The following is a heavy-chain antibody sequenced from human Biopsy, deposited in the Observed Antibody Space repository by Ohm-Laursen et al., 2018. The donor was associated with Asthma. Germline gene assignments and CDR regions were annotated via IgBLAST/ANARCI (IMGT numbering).Heavy chain of an antibody. J-gene: IGHJ6*02. V-gene: IGHV1-69*13. D-gene: IGHD6-19*01. CDR1: GGTFSNFA. Sequence: GASVKASCKAPGGTFSNFAISWARQAPGHGLEWLGGIITVFGKTNYAPKFQGRVTITADESTSTAYMEVTSLRSEDTAIYYCARCQVGYSSGWSLLLKKIYYSGMDVWGQGTAVTVSS. CDR3: ARCQVGYSSGWSLLLKKIYYSGMDV. CDR2: IITVFGKT.